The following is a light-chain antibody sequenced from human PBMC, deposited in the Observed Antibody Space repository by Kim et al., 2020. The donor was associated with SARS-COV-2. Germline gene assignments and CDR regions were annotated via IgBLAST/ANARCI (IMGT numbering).Light chain of an antibody. Sequence: SASVGDRVTITCRASQSISTYLNWYQQKPGKAPKVLIYGISNLQTEVPSRFSGSGSGTDFTLTISSLRPEDFATYYCQQSYITPFSFGQGTKLEI. V-gene: IGKV1-39*01. CDR3: QQSYITPFS. CDR2: GIS. CDR1: QSISTY. J-gene: IGKJ2*03.